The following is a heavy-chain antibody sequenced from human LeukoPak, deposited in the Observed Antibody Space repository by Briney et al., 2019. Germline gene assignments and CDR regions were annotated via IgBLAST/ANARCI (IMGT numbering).Heavy chain of an antibody. Sequence: GRSLRLSCAASGFTFSSYGMHWVRQAPGKGLEWVAVISYDGSNKYYADSVKGRFTISRDNSKNTLYLQMNSLRAEDTAVYYCAKERGRGYSGYDSYFDYWGQGTLVTVSS. J-gene: IGHJ4*02. V-gene: IGHV3-30*18. D-gene: IGHD5-12*01. CDR2: ISYDGSNK. CDR1: GFTFSSYG. CDR3: AKERGRGYSGYDSYFDY.